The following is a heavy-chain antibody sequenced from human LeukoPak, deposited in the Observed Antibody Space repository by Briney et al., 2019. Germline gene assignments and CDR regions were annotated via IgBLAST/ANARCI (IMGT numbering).Heavy chain of an antibody. V-gene: IGHV4-59*12. CDR2: IYHSGST. CDR1: GASISTSY. D-gene: IGHD3-3*01. CDR3: ARVPERITIFGVVIDAFDI. J-gene: IGHJ3*02. Sequence: SETLSLTCTVSGASISTSYWNWIRQPPGKGLEWIGYIYHSGSTYYNPSLKSRVTISVDRSKNQFSLKLSSVTAADTAVYYCARVPERITIFGVVIDAFDIWGQGTMVTVSS.